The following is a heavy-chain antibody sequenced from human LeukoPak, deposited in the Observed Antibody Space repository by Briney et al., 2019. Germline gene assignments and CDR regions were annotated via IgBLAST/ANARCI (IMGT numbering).Heavy chain of an antibody. Sequence: PSETLSLTCTVSGGSISSYYWSWIRQPPGKGLEWSGYIYYSGSTNYNPSLKSRVTISVDTSKKQSSLKLSSVTAADTAVYYCAREVRYYGSGSYYPLFDYWGQGTLVTVSS. D-gene: IGHD3-10*01. J-gene: IGHJ4*02. CDR3: AREVRYYGSGSYYPLFDY. CDR1: GGSISSYY. V-gene: IGHV4-59*01. CDR2: IYYSGST.